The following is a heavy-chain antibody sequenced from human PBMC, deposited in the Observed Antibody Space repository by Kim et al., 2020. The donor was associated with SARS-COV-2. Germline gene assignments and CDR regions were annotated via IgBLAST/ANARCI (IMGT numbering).Heavy chain of an antibody. CDR2: ISYDGSNK. Sequence: GGSLRLSCAASGFTFSSYGMHWVRQAPGKGLEWVAVISYDGSNKYYADSVKGRFTISRDNSKNTLFLQMNSLRAEDTAVYYCAKVSQLRHFDYWGQGTLVTVSS. CDR1: GFTFSSYG. D-gene: IGHD2-2*01. CDR3: AKVSQLRHFDY. V-gene: IGHV3-30*18. J-gene: IGHJ4*02.